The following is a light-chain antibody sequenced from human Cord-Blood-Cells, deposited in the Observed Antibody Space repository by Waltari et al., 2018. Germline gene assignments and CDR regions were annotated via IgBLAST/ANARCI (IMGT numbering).Light chain of an antibody. J-gene: IGKJ1*01. Sequence: DNQMIPSPSSLSDSVVDRVTITRRASQSIRRNLNWDQQKPGKAPKLLIYAASSLQSGVPSRFSGSGSGTDFTLTISSLQPADCSTYDCQQSYSAPWTFGQGAKVEIK. CDR2: AAS. CDR3: QQSYSAPWT. CDR1: QSIRRN. V-gene: IGKV1-39*01.